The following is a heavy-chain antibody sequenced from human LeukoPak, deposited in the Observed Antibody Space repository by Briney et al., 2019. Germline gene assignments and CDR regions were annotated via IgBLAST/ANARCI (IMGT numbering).Heavy chain of an antibody. CDR2: ISSSGSTI. Sequence: GGSLRLSCAASGFTLSDYYMSWIRQAPGKGLEWVSYISSSGSTIYYADSMKGRFTISRDNAKNSLYLQMNSLRAEDTAVYYCARDVGVTMGNWFDPWGQGTLVTVSS. CDR1: GFTLSDYY. J-gene: IGHJ5*02. V-gene: IGHV3-11*01. CDR3: ARDVGVTMGNWFDP. D-gene: IGHD4/OR15-4a*01.